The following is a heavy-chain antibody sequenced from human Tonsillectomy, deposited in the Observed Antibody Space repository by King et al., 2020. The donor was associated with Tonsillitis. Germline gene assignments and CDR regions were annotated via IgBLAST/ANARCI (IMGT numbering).Heavy chain of an antibody. J-gene: IGHJ4*02. Sequence: VQLVESGGGLVKPGGSLRLSCAASGFPFSNAWMNWVRQAPGKGLEGVGRIKSKTDDGTTDYGPSVKGRFTISRDDSKNTLYLQMNSLKTEDTAVYYCTTVGVAVAGTLSFDYWGQGTLVTVSS. CDR3: TTVGVAVAGTLSFDY. D-gene: IGHD6-19*01. V-gene: IGHV3-15*07. CDR2: IKSKTDDGTT. CDR1: GFPFSNAW.